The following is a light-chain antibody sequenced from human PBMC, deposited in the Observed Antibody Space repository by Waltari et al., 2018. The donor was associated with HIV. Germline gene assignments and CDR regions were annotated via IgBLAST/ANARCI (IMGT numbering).Light chain of an antibody. CDR1: QSVSSN. CDR2: GAS. Sequence: EIVMTQSPVTLSVSPGERATLSCRSSQSVSSNLAWYQLKPGQAPRRLIYGASTRATSIPARFRGSGSGTEFTLTISSLQSEDFAVYYCQHYNNWPPYTFGQGTKLEIK. CDR3: QHYNNWPPYT. J-gene: IGKJ2*01. V-gene: IGKV3-15*01.